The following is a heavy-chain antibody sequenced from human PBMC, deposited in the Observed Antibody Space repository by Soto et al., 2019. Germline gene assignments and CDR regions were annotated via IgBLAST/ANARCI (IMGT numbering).Heavy chain of an antibody. Sequence: QVQLQESGPGLVKPSQTLSLTCTVSGGSISSGGYYWSWIRQHPGKGLEWIGYIYYSGSTYYNPSLTWGVTLAVDTPKNHFSLKLSSVTAGDPAVYYCARWYDYVWGSYRTDDHYYYYGMDVWGQGTTVTVSS. V-gene: IGHV4-31*03. CDR2: IYYSGST. CDR1: GGSISSGGYY. J-gene: IGHJ6*02. CDR3: ARWYDYVWGSYRTDDHYYYYGMDV. D-gene: IGHD3-16*02.